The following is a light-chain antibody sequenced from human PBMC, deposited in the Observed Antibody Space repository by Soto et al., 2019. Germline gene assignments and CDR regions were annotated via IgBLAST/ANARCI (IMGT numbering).Light chain of an antibody. CDR1: QSVNSGC. Sequence: ETVLTQSPGTLSLSPGERATLSCRASQSVNSGCLAWYQQKPGQAPRLLIYGASSRATGIPDRFSGSGSGTDFTLTISRLEPEDFAVYYCHQYGSSPLTFGGGTKVDI. V-gene: IGKV3-20*01. CDR2: GAS. J-gene: IGKJ4*01. CDR3: HQYGSSPLT.